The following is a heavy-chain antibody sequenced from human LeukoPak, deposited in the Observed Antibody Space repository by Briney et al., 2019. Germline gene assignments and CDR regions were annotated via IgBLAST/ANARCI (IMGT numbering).Heavy chain of an antibody. J-gene: IGHJ4*02. Sequence: GGSLGLSCAASGFTFKSYPIHWVRQAPGKGLEWVAVISYDGSDKYYADSVKGRFSISRDNSKNTLYLQMNSLRLEDTAVYYCARDPETTLVRGIVIGPSNFDSWGQGTLVTVSS. CDR1: GFTFKSYP. CDR2: ISYDGSDK. V-gene: IGHV3-30-3*01. D-gene: IGHD3-10*01. CDR3: ARDPETTLVRGIVIGPSNFDS.